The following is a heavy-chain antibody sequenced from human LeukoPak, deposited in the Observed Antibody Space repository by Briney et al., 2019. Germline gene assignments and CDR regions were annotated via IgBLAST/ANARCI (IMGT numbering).Heavy chain of an antibody. J-gene: IGHJ3*02. Sequence: SQTLSLTCTVSGGSISSGSYYWSWIRQPAGKGLEWIGRIYTSGSTSYNPSLKSRVTISVDTSKNQFSLKLSSVTAADTAVYYCARVRYSYDAFDIWGQGTMVTVSS. CDR2: IYTSGST. D-gene: IGHD5-18*01. CDR3: ARVRYSYDAFDI. V-gene: IGHV4-61*02. CDR1: GGSISSGSYY.